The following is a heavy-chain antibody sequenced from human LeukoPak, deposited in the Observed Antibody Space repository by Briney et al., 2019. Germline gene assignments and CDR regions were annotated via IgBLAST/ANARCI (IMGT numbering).Heavy chain of an antibody. CDR1: RFTVSRNY. CDR2: LSSTGNT. Sequence: PGGSLRLSCVASRFTVSRNYMNWVRQAPGKGLEWVSLLSSTGNTSYADSVKGRFTISSHNSKNTLYLRVSSLRPEDPAMYYCSRWRPIDALDIWGQGTMVIVSS. J-gene: IGHJ3*02. D-gene: IGHD3-3*01. CDR3: SRWRPIDALDI. V-gene: IGHV3-53*04.